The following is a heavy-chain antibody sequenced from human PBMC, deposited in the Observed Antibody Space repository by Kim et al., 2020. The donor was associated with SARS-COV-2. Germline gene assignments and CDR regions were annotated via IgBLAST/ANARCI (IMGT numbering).Heavy chain of an antibody. V-gene: IGHV3-48*03. CDR1: EVTFTVFE. J-gene: IGHJ5*02. Sequence: GGSLRLSCVASEVTFTVFEVNWVRQAPGKGLEWLAYLGTTTTDKFYADSVKGRLTISRDRAKNSVFLQMDSLRVEDTAIYYCVRHSPRDGRFFDPWGQGT. D-gene: IGHD1-26*01. CDR3: VRHSPRDGRFFDP. CDR2: LGTTTTDK.